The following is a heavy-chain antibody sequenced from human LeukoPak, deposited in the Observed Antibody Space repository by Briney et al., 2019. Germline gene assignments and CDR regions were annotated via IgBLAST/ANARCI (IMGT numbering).Heavy chain of an antibody. CDR2: ISGSGGST. CDR3: ARAVGAMAAMVRPGYYYYYYMDV. J-gene: IGHJ6*03. CDR1: GFTFSSYA. V-gene: IGHV3-23*01. D-gene: IGHD3-10*01. Sequence: GGSLRLSCAASGFTFSSYAMSWVRQAPGKGLEWVSAISGSGGSTYYADSVKGRFTISRDNSKNTLYLQMNSLRAEDTAVYYCARAVGAMAAMVRPGYYYYYYMDVWGKGTTVTVSS.